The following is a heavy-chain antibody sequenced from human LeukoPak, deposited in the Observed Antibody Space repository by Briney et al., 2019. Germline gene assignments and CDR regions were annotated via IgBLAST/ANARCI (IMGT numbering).Heavy chain of an antibody. V-gene: IGHV3-30*18. CDR2: ISYDGSNK. D-gene: IGHD3-10*01. CDR1: GFTFSSYG. Sequence: PGGSLRLSCAASGFTFSSYGMHWVRQAPGKGLDWVAVISYDGSNKYYVDSVKGRFTISRDNSKNMLYLQTNSLRAEDTAVYYCAKNELLWFGEFDAFDIWGQGTMVTVS. J-gene: IGHJ3*02. CDR3: AKNELLWFGEFDAFDI.